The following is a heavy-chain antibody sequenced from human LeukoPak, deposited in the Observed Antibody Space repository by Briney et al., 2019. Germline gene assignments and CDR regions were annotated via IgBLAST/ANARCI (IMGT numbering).Heavy chain of an antibody. CDR3: ARGLWSGYCLD. Sequence: PSETLSLTCTVSGYSISSTYYWGWIRQPPGKGLEWVGSVFHSGNTYYNPSLKSRLTISADTSKNQFSLKLSSVTAADTAVYYCARGLWSGYCLDWGQGTLVTVSS. CDR1: GYSISSTYY. J-gene: IGHJ4*02. D-gene: IGHD3-3*01. CDR2: VFHSGNT. V-gene: IGHV4-38-2*02.